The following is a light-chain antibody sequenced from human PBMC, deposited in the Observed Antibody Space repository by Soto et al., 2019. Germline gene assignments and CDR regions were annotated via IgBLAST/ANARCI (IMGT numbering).Light chain of an antibody. CDR2: GAS. J-gene: IGKJ1*01. CDR3: QQYKNGWT. V-gene: IGKV3-15*01. Sequence: SRGKVDTLSGAATLSLTNSFIPCHQPNPGHAPRLLIYGASTRVTGIPSRFSGSGSGTEFTLTISSLQSEDFAIYYCQQYKNGWTFGQGTKVDIK. CDR1: LSLTNS.